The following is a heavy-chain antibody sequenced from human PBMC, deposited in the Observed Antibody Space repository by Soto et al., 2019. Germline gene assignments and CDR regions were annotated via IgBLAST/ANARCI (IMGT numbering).Heavy chain of an antibody. Sequence: QLQLQESGPGLVKPSETLSLTCTVSGGSISSSSYYWGWIRQPPGKGLEWIGSIYYSGSTYYNPXLKSRVTISVXXSXNRXSLKLSSVTAADTAVYYCARRGRITMVRGGSSYDYWGQGTLVTVSS. D-gene: IGHD3-10*01. V-gene: IGHV4-39*01. CDR1: GGSISSSSYY. CDR3: ARRGRITMVRGGSSYDY. J-gene: IGHJ4*02. CDR2: IYYSGST.